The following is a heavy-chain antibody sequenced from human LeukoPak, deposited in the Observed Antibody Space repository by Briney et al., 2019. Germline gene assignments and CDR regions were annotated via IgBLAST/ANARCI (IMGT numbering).Heavy chain of an antibody. CDR3: AKAEWYSSSSGDY. Sequence: PWGSLRLSCAASGFPFSSYGMHRVRQAPGKGLEWVAFIRYDGSNKNYADSVKGRFTISRDNSKNTLYLQMNSLRAEDTAVYYCAKAEWYSSSSGDYWGQGTLVTVSS. CDR1: GFPFSSYG. V-gene: IGHV3-30*02. D-gene: IGHD6-6*01. J-gene: IGHJ4*02. CDR2: IRYDGSNK.